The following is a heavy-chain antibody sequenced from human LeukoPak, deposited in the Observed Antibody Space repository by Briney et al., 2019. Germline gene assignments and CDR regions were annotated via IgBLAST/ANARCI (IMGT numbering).Heavy chain of an antibody. CDR3: ARDGESSDAFDI. CDR1: GFTFSDYY. V-gene: IGHV3-7*03. Sequence: GGSLRLSCAASGFTFSDYYMSWVRRAPGKGLEWVANIKEDGSEKYYVDSVKGRFTISRDNAKNSLYLQMNSLRAEDTALYHCARDGESSDAFDIWGQGTMVTVSS. J-gene: IGHJ3*02. D-gene: IGHD3-3*01. CDR2: IKEDGSEK.